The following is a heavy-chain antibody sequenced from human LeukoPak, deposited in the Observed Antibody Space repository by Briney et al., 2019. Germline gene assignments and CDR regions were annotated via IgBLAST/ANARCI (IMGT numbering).Heavy chain of an antibody. Sequence: GASVKVSCKASGGTFSSYAISWVRQAPGQGLEWMGGIIPIFGTANYAQKFQGRVTITTDESASTAYMELSSLRSEDTAVYYCARVGKVSGSYYYMDVWGKGTTVTVSS. J-gene: IGHJ6*03. CDR1: GGTFSSYA. V-gene: IGHV1-69*05. CDR3: ARVGKVSGSYYYMDV. D-gene: IGHD1-26*01. CDR2: IIPIFGTA.